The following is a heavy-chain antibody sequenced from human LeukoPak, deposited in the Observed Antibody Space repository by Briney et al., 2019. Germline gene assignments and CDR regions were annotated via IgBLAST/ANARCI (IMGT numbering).Heavy chain of an antibody. CDR3: VKGSSSSRPYYFDY. D-gene: IGHD6-6*01. Sequence: PGGSLRLSCAASGFTFNNYVMSWVRQAPGKGLEWVSAISGSSDSTYDADSVKGRFTISRDNSKNTLYLQMNSLRAEDTAVYYCVKGSSSSRPYYFDYWGQGTLVTVSS. V-gene: IGHV3-23*01. CDR2: ISGSSDST. J-gene: IGHJ4*02. CDR1: GFTFNNYV.